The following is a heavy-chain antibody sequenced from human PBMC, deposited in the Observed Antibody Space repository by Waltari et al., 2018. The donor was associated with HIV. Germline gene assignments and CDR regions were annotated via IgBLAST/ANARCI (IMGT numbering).Heavy chain of an antibody. CDR1: GFRLGSYS. CDR2: ISVGSTTI. D-gene: IGHD3-22*01. CDR3: ARYNHDSSAYDY. V-gene: IGHV3-48*02. J-gene: IGHJ4*02. Sequence: VQLVESGGHLVWPGGSLRLSCAASGFRLGSYSMNWVRQAPGKGPEWISYISVGSTTIFYADSVKGRFAISRNDAWNSLHLQMNSLTDEDTAVYYCARYNHDSSAYDYWGQGAQVTVSS.